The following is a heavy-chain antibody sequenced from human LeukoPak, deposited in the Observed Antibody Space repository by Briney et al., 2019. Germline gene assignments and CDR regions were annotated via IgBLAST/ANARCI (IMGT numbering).Heavy chain of an antibody. Sequence: ASVKVSCKASGYTFTSYGISWVRQAPGQGLEWMGWISAYNGNTNYAQKFQGRVTMTRDTSISTAYMELSRLRSDDTAVYYCARDRERYYDSKYYYYYMDVWGKGTTVTISS. CDR2: ISAYNGNT. V-gene: IGHV1-18*01. J-gene: IGHJ6*03. D-gene: IGHD3-22*01. CDR1: GYTFTSYG. CDR3: ARDRERYYDSKYYYYYMDV.